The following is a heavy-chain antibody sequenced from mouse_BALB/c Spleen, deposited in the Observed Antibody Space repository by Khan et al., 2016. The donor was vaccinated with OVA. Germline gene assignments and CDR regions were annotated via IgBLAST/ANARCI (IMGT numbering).Heavy chain of an antibody. V-gene: IGHV9-3-1*01. CDR3: ARTPYFSYGMVY. D-gene: IGHD2-10*01. CDR2: INTNTGEP. Sequence: QIQLVQSGPELKKPGETVKISCKASGYTFTNYGLNWVKQAPGKGLQWMGWINTNTGEPTYAVDFKGRFAFSLETSASTAYLQINNLKNEDTATYFCARTPYFSYGMVYWGQGTSVTVSA. J-gene: IGHJ4*01. CDR1: GYTFTNYG.